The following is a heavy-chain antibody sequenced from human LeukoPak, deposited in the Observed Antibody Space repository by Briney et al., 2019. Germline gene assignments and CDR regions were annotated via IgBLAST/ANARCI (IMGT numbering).Heavy chain of an antibody. V-gene: IGHV1-8*02. J-gene: IGHJ4*02. CDR3: ARALRRLQLSLGY. CDR2: MNPNSGNT. Sequence: ASVKVSCKASGYTFTGYYMHWVRQATGQGLEWMGWMNPNSGNTGYAQKFQGRVTMTRNTSISTAYMELSSLRSEDTAVYYCARALRRLQLSLGYWGQGTLVTVSS. D-gene: IGHD5-24*01. CDR1: GYTFTGYY.